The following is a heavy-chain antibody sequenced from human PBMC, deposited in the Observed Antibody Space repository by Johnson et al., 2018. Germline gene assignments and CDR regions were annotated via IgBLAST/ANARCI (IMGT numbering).Heavy chain of an antibody. V-gene: IGHV3-7*01. CDR2: IKQDGSEK. D-gene: IGHD3-10*01. Sequence: VQLVESGGGLVQPGGSLRLSCAASGFTFSSYWMSWVRQAPGKGLEWVANIKQDGSEKYYVDSVTGRFTISRENAKNSRYLQMNSLGAEDTAVDYWARDSGVFYVRDAFDIWGQGTMVTVSS. J-gene: IGHJ3*02. CDR3: ARDSGVFYVRDAFDI. CDR1: GFTFSSYW.